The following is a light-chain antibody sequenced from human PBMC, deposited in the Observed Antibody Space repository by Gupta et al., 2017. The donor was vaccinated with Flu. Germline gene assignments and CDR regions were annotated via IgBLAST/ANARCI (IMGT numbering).Light chain of an antibody. Sequence: SSSGTPGQRVTISCSGSNSNIGRNTLSWYQQLPGAAPKLIIQNDNQRPSGVPVRFSGSKAGTSASLTISGLQSEDEGDFYCATWDDSLNGPVFGGGTRLTVL. CDR3: ATWDDSLNGPV. V-gene: IGLV1-44*01. CDR1: NSNIGRNT. CDR2: NDN. J-gene: IGLJ3*02.